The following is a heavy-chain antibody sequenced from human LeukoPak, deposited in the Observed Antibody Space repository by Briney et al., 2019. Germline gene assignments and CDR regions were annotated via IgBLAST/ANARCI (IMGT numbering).Heavy chain of an antibody. CDR1: GYTFTSYY. J-gene: IGHJ5*02. CDR2: INPHSGGT. CDR3: ARPFYCSSTSCSNWFDP. D-gene: IGHD2-2*01. V-gene: IGHV1-2*02. Sequence: GASVKVSCKASGYTFTSYYMHWVRQAPGQGLEWMGWINPHSGGTNYAQKFQGRVTMTRDTSISTAYMELSRLRSDDTAVYYCARPFYCSSTSCSNWFDPWGQGTLVTVSS.